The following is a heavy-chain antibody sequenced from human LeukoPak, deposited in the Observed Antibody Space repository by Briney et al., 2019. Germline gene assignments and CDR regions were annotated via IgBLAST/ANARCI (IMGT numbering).Heavy chain of an antibody. CDR1: GDSVNKFY. V-gene: IGHV4-59*02. J-gene: IGHJ3*02. Sequence: PSETLSLTCIVSGDSVNKFYWTWIRQTQGKVLEWIGYVYYSGSTNYNPSLKSRVTISIDTSRNQFSLNLRSVTAADTAVYYCVREKGHYGPGISYTTDAFDIWGQGTVVTVSS. CDR3: VREKGHYGPGISYTTDAFDI. D-gene: IGHD3-10*01. CDR2: VYYSGST.